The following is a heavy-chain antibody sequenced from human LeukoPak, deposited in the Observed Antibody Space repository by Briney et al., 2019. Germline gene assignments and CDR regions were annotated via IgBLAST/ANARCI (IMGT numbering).Heavy chain of an antibody. CDR3: ARARDGHINNWFDP. V-gene: IGHV4-59*01. Sequence: SETLSLTCTVSGGSINSYYWSWIRQPPGKGLEWIGYIYCSGSTNYNPSLKSRVTISVDTSKNQFSLKMSSATAADTAVYYCARARDGHINNWFDPWGQGTLVTVSS. J-gene: IGHJ5*02. D-gene: IGHD5-24*01. CDR1: GGSINSYY. CDR2: IYCSGST.